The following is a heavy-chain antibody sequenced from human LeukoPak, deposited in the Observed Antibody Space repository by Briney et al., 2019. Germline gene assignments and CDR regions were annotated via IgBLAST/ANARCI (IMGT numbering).Heavy chain of an antibody. J-gene: IGHJ4*02. CDR2: ISGSGGST. Sequence: GGSLRLSCAASGFTFSSYAMSWVRQAPGKGLEWVSAISGSGGSTYYADSVKGRFTISRDNSKNTLYLQMNSLRAEDTAVYYCAKARQQRPGPSLGHIFDYWGQGTLVTVSS. V-gene: IGHV3-23*01. D-gene: IGHD6-25*01. CDR1: GFTFSSYA. CDR3: AKARQQRPGPSLGHIFDY.